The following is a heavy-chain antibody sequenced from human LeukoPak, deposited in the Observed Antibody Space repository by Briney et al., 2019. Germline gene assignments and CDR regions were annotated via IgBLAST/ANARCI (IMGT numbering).Heavy chain of an antibody. CDR1: GYTFTGYY. V-gene: IGHV1-2*04. Sequence: ASVKVSCKASGYTFTGYYMHWVRQAPGQGLEWMGWINPNSGGTNYAQKFQGWVTMTRDTSISTAYMELSRLRSDDTAVYYYARGYCSSTSCHQPYYYYGMDVWGQGTTVTVSS. D-gene: IGHD2-2*01. CDR3: ARGYCSSTSCHQPYYYYGMDV. J-gene: IGHJ6*02. CDR2: INPNSGGT.